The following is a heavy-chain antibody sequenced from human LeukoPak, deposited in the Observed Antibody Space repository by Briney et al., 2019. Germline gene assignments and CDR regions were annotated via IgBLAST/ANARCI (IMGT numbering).Heavy chain of an antibody. CDR2: FGGAGRAFT. V-gene: IGHV3-23*01. Sequence: GGSLRLSCAASGFTFSAFAMTWVRQAPGKGLEWVSSFGGAGRAFTHDSDSVKGRFTISRDDSKNTLYLQMSSLRAEDTAVYHRAKARGATVNDPVDTWGQGTLVTVSS. D-gene: IGHD1-1*01. J-gene: IGHJ5*02. CDR3: AKARGATVNDPVDT. CDR1: GFTFSAFA.